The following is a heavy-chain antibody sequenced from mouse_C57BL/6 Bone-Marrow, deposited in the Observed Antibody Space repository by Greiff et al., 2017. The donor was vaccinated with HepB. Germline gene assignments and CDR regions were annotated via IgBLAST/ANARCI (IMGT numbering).Heavy chain of an antibody. CDR3: ARVDGYYVFAH. J-gene: IGHJ3*01. CDR1: GFTFSSYA. V-gene: IGHV5-4*01. CDR2: ISDGGSYT. D-gene: IGHD2-3*01. Sequence: EVQVVESGGGLVKPGGSLKLSCAASGFTFSSYAMSWVRQTPEKRLEWVATISDGGSYTYYPDNVKGRFTISRDNAKNNLYQQMSHLKSEDTAMYYCARVDGYYVFAHWGQGTLVTVSA.